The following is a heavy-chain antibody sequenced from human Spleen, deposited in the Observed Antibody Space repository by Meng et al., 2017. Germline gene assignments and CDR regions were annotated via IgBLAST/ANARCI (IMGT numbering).Heavy chain of an antibody. CDR1: GFTFSEYY. V-gene: IGHV3-11*01. D-gene: IGHD3-3*01. J-gene: IGHJ5*02. CDR2: ISSSGSLT. CDR3: ARGVHYFDTDTQYYVERFDP. Sequence: GESLKISCAASGFTFSEYYMSWIRQAPGKGLEWLSYISSSGSLTYSADSVRGRFTISRDNAKNSLYLQMNSLRAEDTAVYYCARGVHYFDTDTQYYVERFDPWGQGSLVTVSS.